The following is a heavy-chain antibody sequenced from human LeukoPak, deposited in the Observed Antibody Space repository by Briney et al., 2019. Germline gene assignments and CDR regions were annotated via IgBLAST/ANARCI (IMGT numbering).Heavy chain of an antibody. CDR1: GGSISSSSYY. Sequence: SETLSLTCTVSGGSISSSSYYWGWIRQPPGKGLEWIGSIYYSGSTYYNPSLRSRVTISVDTSKNQFSLRLSSLTAADTAVYYCARQYSRSWSYFDSWGQGTLVTVSS. V-gene: IGHV4-39*07. J-gene: IGHJ4*02. CDR3: ARQYSRSWSYFDS. CDR2: IYYSGST. D-gene: IGHD6-13*01.